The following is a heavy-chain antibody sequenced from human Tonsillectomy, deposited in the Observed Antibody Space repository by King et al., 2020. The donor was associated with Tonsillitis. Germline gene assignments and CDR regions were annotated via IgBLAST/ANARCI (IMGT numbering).Heavy chain of an antibody. Sequence: VQLVESGGGVVQPGRSLRLSCAASGFTLSNYGMHWVRQAPGKGLEWVAVISIDGRNKYYADSVKGRFTISRDNSKTTLYLQMNSLRVEDTAVYFCARDQSSGWYFDYWGPGTLVTVSS. CDR3: ARDQSSGWYFDY. J-gene: IGHJ4*02. CDR1: GFTLSNYG. D-gene: IGHD6-19*01. CDR2: ISIDGRNK. V-gene: IGHV3-33*05.